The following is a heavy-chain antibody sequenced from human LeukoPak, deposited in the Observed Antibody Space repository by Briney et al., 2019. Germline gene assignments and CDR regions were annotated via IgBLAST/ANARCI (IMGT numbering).Heavy chain of an antibody. V-gene: IGHV3-33*01. CDR2: IWYDGSNK. Sequence: KPGRSLTLSCAASGFTFSSYGMHWVRQAPGKGLEWVAVIWYDGSNKYYADSVKGRFTISRDNSKHTLYMQMNSVRAEDTAVYYCAIDQYYYESSGLFDYWGQGTLVTVSS. CDR1: GFTFSSYG. J-gene: IGHJ4*02. D-gene: IGHD3-22*01. CDR3: AIDQYYYESSGLFDY.